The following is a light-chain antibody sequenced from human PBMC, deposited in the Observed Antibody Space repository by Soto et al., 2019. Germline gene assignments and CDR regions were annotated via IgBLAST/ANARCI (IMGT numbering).Light chain of an antibody. CDR3: QQSYSTPWYT. CDR2: AAS. J-gene: IGKJ2*01. CDR1: QSISSY. V-gene: IGKV1-39*01. Sequence: DIQMTQSPSSLSASVGDRVTITCRASQSISSYLNWYQQKPGKAPKLLIYAASSLQSGVPSRFSGSGSGTDFTLTISSLQPEDFATYAGQQSYSTPWYTFGQGTKLEIK.